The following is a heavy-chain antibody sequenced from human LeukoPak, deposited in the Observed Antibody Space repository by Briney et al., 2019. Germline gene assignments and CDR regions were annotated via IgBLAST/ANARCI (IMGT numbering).Heavy chain of an antibody. CDR3: ARYCSGGSCYWFGFDY. D-gene: IGHD2-15*01. CDR1: RYTFTSYG. V-gene: IGHV1-18*01. J-gene: IGHJ4*02. CDR2: ISAYNGNT. Sequence: ASVKVSCKASRYTFTSYGISWVRQAPGQGLEWMGWISAYNGNTNYAQKLQGRVTMTTDTSTSTAYMELRSLRSDDTAVYYCARYCSGGSCYWFGFDYWGQGTLVTVSS.